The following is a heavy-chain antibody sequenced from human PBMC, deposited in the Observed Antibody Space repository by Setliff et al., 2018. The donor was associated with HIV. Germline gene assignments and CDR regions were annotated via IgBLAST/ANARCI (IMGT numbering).Heavy chain of an antibody. J-gene: IGHJ6*03. D-gene: IGHD1-7*01. V-gene: IGHV3-21*01. Sequence: GGSLRLSCVASGFTLSTYRMNWVRQAPGKGLEWVSSIIRDSSYIFDADSVKGRFTISRDNAQNSLYLQMNNLRVEDTAVYYGARDGTTLLAAMDVWGKGTTVTVSS. CDR1: GFTLSTYR. CDR2: IIRDSSYI. CDR3: ARDGTTLLAAMDV.